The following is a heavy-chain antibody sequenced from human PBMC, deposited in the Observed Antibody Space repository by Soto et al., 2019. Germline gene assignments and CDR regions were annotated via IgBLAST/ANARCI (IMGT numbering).Heavy chain of an antibody. D-gene: IGHD3-10*01. J-gene: IGHJ4*02. CDR2: IYWDDDE. Sequence: QITLKESGPTQVKPTQTLTLTCSFSGFSLNTDGEGVGWVRQPPGEALEWLALIYWDDDERYSPSLKTRLTIATDPSNNQGVLIMTNVDPVDTATYYCAHSRNLITEDAQVGDFDYWGQGTLVTVSS. CDR3: AHSRNLITEDAQVGDFDY. V-gene: IGHV2-5*02. CDR1: GFSLNTDGEG.